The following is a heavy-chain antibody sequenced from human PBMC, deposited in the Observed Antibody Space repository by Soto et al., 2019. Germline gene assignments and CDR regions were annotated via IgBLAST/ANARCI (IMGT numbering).Heavy chain of an antibody. CDR1: GGSISSSSYY. CDR2: IYYSGST. J-gene: IGHJ6*02. Sequence: SETLSLTCTVSGGSISSSSYYWGWIRQPPGKGLEWIGSIYYSGSTNYNPSLKSRVTISVDTSKNQFSLKLSSVTAADTAVYYCARAPLRFLEWYRVYYYYGMDVWGQGTTVTVSS. D-gene: IGHD3-3*01. CDR3: ARAPLRFLEWYRVYYYYGMDV. V-gene: IGHV4-39*07.